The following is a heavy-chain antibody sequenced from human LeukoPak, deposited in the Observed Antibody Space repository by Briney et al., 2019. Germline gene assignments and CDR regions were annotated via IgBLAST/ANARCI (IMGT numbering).Heavy chain of an antibody. D-gene: IGHD3-9*01. Sequence: PGGSLRLSCAASGFTFSSYWMSWVRQAPGKGLEWVANIKQDGSEKYYVDSVKGRFTISRDNAKNSLYLQMNSLRAEDTAVYYCARDLSPHHYDILTGYSGGWFDPWGQGTLVTVSS. CDR1: GFTFSSYW. J-gene: IGHJ5*02. V-gene: IGHV3-7*01. CDR3: ARDLSPHHYDILTGYSGGWFDP. CDR2: IKQDGSEK.